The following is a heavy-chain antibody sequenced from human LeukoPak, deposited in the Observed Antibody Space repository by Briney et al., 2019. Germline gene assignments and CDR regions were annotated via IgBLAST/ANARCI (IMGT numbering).Heavy chain of an antibody. D-gene: IGHD4-11*01. J-gene: IGHJ4*02. CDR1: GFTFSSYA. V-gene: IGHV3-23*01. Sequence: PGGSLRLSCAASGFTFSSYAMNWVRQAPGKGLEWVSIISGSGGSTYYADSVKGRFTISRDNAKTSLYLQMDNLRAEDTAMYYCARLQQRDSRDYWGQGTLVTVSS. CDR2: ISGSGGST. CDR3: ARLQQRDSRDY.